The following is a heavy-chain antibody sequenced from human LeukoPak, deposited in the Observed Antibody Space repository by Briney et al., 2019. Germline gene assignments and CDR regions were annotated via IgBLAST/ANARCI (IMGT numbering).Heavy chain of an antibody. CDR1: GFTFNSFS. Sequence: GGSLRLSCAASGFTFNSFSMSWVRQAPGNGLEWVSYISSSSTTIYYADSVKGRFTISRDNAKNSLYLQMNSLRAEDTAAYYCARGTHDAFDIWGQGTMVTVSS. V-gene: IGHV3-48*04. D-gene: IGHD2-15*01. CDR3: ARGTHDAFDI. CDR2: ISSSSTTI. J-gene: IGHJ3*02.